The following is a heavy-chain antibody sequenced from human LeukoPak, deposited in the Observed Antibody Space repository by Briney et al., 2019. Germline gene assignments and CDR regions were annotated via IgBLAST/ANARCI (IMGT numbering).Heavy chain of an antibody. V-gene: IGHV4-4*07. Sequence: PSETLSLTCTVSGGSISSYYWSWIRQPAGKGLEWIGRIYTSGSTNYNPPLKSRVTISVDKSKNQFSLKLSSVTAADTAVYYCARSYDFWSGFDPWGQGTLVTVSS. CDR1: GGSISSYY. CDR2: IYTSGST. D-gene: IGHD3-3*01. CDR3: ARSYDFWSGFDP. J-gene: IGHJ5*02.